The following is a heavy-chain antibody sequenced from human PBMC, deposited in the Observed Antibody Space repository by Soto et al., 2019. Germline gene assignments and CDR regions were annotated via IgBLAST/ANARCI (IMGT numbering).Heavy chain of an antibody. D-gene: IGHD2-15*01. V-gene: IGHV3-74*01. CDR2: INSDGSST. CDR3: ARDISLYCSGGSCHSFDY. J-gene: IGHJ4*02. CDR1: GFTFSSYW. Sequence: GGSLRLACAASGFTFSSYWMHWVRQAPGKGLVWVSRINSDGSSTSYADSVKGRFTISRDNAKNTLYLQMNSLRAEDTAVYYCARDISLYCSGGSCHSFDYWGQRTLVTVSS.